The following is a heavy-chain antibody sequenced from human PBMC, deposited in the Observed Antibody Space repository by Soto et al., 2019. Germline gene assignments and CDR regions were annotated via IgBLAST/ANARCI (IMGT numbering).Heavy chain of an antibody. D-gene: IGHD1-1*01. J-gene: IGHJ5*02. CDR1: RYIFTAYF. V-gene: IGHV1-2*02. Sequence: QVQLVQSGAEVKKPGASVKVSCKAPRYIFTAYFMHWVRQAPGQGLEWMGWINPNNGATHYGLSFQGRVTMTRETSISTAYMEMSSLRSDDTAVYYCASHDPGARFDPWGQGTLVIVSS. CDR2: INPNNGAT. CDR3: ASHDPGARFDP.